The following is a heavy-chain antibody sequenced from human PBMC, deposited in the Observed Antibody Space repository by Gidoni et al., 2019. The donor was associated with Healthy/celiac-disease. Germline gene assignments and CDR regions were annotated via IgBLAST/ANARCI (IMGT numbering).Heavy chain of an antibody. Sequence: EVQLVESGGGLVQPGESLRLSCAASGFTFSSYSMNWVRQAPGKGLEWVSYISSSSSTIYYADSVKGRFTISRDNAKNSLYLQMNSLRAEDTAVYYCARDVRQQLVPYYYYYGIDVWGQGTTVTVSS. J-gene: IGHJ6*02. CDR1: GFTFSSYS. CDR2: ISSSSSTI. V-gene: IGHV3-48*04. D-gene: IGHD6-13*01. CDR3: ARDVRQQLVPYYYYYGIDV.